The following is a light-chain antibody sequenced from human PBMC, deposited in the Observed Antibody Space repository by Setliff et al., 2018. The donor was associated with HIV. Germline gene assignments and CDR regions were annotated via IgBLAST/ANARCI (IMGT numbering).Light chain of an antibody. V-gene: IGLV3-1*01. Sequence: SYELTQPPSVSVSPGQTASITCSGDKWGDKYACWYQQKPGQSPVLVIYQDSKRPSGIPERFSGSNSGNTATLTISGTQAMDEADYYCQAWDSSTAVFGGGTK. CDR1: KWGDKY. J-gene: IGLJ2*01. CDR3: QAWDSSTAV. CDR2: QDS.